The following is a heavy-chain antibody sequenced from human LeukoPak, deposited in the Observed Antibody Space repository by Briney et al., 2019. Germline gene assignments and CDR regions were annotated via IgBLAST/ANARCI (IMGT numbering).Heavy chain of an antibody. V-gene: IGHV4-34*01. Sequence: PSETLSLTCAVYGGSFSGYYWSWIRQPPGKGLEWIGEINHSGSTNYNPSLKSRVTISVDTSKNQFSLKLSSVTAADTAVHYCASGYYGSGIDWGQGTLVAVSS. CDR1: GGSFSGYY. D-gene: IGHD3-10*01. CDR3: ASGYYGSGID. J-gene: IGHJ4*02. CDR2: INHSGST.